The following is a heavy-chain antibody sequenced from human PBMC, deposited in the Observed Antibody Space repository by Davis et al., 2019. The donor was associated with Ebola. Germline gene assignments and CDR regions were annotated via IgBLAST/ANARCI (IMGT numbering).Heavy chain of an antibody. Sequence: PGGSLRLSCAASGFTFTNAWMNWVRQAPGRGLEWVGRIKSTTDGGTTDYAAPVKGRFTISRDDSKNTLYLQMNSLKTEDTAVYYCTTGGCSRTSCYFPFDYWGQGTLVTVSS. CDR1: GFTFTNAW. CDR3: TTGGCSRTSCYFPFDY. J-gene: IGHJ4*02. V-gene: IGHV3-15*07. CDR2: IKSTTDGGTT. D-gene: IGHD2-2*01.